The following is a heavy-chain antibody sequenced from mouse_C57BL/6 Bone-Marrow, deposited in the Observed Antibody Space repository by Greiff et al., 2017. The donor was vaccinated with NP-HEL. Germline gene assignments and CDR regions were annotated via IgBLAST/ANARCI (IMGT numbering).Heavy chain of an antibody. CDR3: ALYYNYDDGRLYFAMDY. J-gene: IGHJ4*01. CDR1: GYAFSSSW. Sequence: VQLQQSGPELVKPGASVKLSCKASGYAFSSSWMNWVKQRPGKGLEWIGRIYPGDGDTNYNGKFKGKATLTADKSSSTAYMQLSSLTSEDSAVYFCALYYNYDDGRLYFAMDYWGQGTSVTVSS. D-gene: IGHD2-4*01. V-gene: IGHV1-82*01. CDR2: IYPGDGDT.